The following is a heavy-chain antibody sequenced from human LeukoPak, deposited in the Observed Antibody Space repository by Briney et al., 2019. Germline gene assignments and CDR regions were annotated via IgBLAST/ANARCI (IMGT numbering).Heavy chain of an antibody. V-gene: IGHV4-4*07. CDR3: ARDEAKSGYNWFDP. CDR2: IYTSGST. Sequence: PSETLSLTCTVSGGSISSYYWSWIRQPAGKGLEWIGRIYTSGSTNYSPSLKSRVTMSVDTSKNQFSLKLSSVTAADTAVYYCARDEAKSGYNWFDPWGQGTLVTVSS. J-gene: IGHJ5*02. CDR1: GGSISSYY. D-gene: IGHD1-26*01.